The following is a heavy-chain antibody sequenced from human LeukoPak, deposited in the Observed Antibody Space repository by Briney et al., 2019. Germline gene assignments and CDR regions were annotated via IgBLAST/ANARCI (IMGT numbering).Heavy chain of an antibody. J-gene: IGHJ4*02. CDR3: ARHASGYDPFFDY. CDR1: GGSISSYY. CDR2: ISYSGTT. Sequence: SETLSLTCTVSGGSISSYYWSWIGQPPGKGLEWIGDISYSGTTNYKPSLKSRVTISIVTSRNHLSLRLSSVTAADTAMYHCARHASGYDPFFDYWGQGTLVAVSS. V-gene: IGHV4-59*08. D-gene: IGHD5-12*01.